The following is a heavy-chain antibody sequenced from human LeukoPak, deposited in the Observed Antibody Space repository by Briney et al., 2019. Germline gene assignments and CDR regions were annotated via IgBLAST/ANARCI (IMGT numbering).Heavy chain of an antibody. Sequence: SETLSLTCTVSVDSISSYYWSWIRQPPGKGLEWIGYIYYSGSTNYNPSLKSRVTISVDTSKTQFSLKLSSVTAADTAVYYCARDWIHGSGFYYYYGMDVWGQGTTVTVSS. CDR2: IYYSGST. D-gene: IGHD3-10*01. J-gene: IGHJ6*02. V-gene: IGHV4-59*01. CDR3: ARDWIHGSGFYYYYGMDV. CDR1: VDSISSYY.